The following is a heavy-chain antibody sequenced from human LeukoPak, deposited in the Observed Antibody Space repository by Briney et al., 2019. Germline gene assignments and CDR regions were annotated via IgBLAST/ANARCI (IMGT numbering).Heavy chain of an antibody. Sequence: SETLSLTCTVSGYSVSSGYYWGWIRQHPGKGLEWIGNIYHSGSTFYNPSLKSRVTISVHTSENQFSLKLSSVTAADTAVYYCARGYSSSWYFNWFDPWGQGTLVTVSS. D-gene: IGHD6-13*01. CDR1: GYSVSSGYY. J-gene: IGHJ5*02. CDR3: ARGYSSSWYFNWFDP. V-gene: IGHV4-38-2*02. CDR2: IYHSGST.